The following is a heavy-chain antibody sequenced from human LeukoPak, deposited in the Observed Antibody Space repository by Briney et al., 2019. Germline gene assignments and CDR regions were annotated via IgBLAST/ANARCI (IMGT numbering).Heavy chain of an antibody. Sequence: GSSVKVSCKASGGTFISYAISWVRQAPGQGLEWMGGIIPIFGTANYAQKFQGRVTITTDESTSTAYMEMSRLRAEDTAVYYCARTITIFGVHKGNWFDPWGQGTLVTVSS. CDR3: ARTITIFGVHKGNWFDP. D-gene: IGHD3-3*01. CDR2: IIPIFGTA. J-gene: IGHJ5*02. CDR1: GGTFISYA. V-gene: IGHV1-69*05.